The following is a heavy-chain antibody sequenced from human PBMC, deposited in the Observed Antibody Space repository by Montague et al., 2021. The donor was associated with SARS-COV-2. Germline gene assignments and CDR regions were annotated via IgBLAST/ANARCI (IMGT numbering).Heavy chain of an antibody. Sequence: SETLSLTCTVSGGSISSSSYYWGWIRQPPGKGLEWIGSIYYSGSTYYNPSLKSRVTISVDTSKNQFSLKLSSVTAADTAVYYCARLNCDWLFFSGNWFDPWGQGTLVTVSS. CDR1: GGSISSSSYY. J-gene: IGHJ5*02. CDR2: IYYSGST. D-gene: IGHD3-9*01. CDR3: ARLNCDWLFFSGNWFDP. V-gene: IGHV4-39*01.